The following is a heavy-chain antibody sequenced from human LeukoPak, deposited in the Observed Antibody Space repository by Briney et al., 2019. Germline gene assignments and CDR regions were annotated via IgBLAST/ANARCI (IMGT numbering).Heavy chain of an antibody. V-gene: IGHV4-59*08. D-gene: IGHD2-21*01. CDR2: IYYSGST. Sequence: SETLSLTCTVSGGSINSYYWSWIRQPPGKGLEWIGYIYYSGSTNYNPSLKSRVTISVDTSKNQFSLKLSSVTAADTAVYYCARHRWYYSTQPRFDPWGQGTLVTVSS. CDR3: ARHRWYYSTQPRFDP. J-gene: IGHJ5*02. CDR1: GGSINSYY.